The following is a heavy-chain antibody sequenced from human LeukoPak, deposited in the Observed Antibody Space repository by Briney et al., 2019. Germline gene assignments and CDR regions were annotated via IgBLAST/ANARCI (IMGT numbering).Heavy chain of an antibody. CDR3: NKSPDF. Sequence: GGSLRLSCVASGLVFDKFILSWVRQAPGKGLEWVAGISISGDKTYYAESVKGRFTISRDNAKNTLYLQMTNLRAEDTATYFCNKSPDFWGQGTLVTVSS. CDR2: ISISGDKT. CDR1: GLVFDKFI. V-gene: IGHV3-23*01. J-gene: IGHJ4*02.